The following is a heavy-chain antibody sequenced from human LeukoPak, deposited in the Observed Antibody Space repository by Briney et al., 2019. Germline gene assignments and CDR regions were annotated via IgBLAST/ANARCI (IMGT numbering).Heavy chain of an antibody. CDR2: INHSGST. J-gene: IGHJ5*02. D-gene: IGHD3-10*01. Sequence: SETLSLTCAVYGGSFSGYYWSWIRQPPGKGLEWIGEINHSGSTNYNPSLKSRVTISVDTSKNQFSLKLSSVTAADTAVYYCARRSNYYGSGSYYRPRQNWFDPWGQGTLVTVSS. CDR1: GGSFSGYY. V-gene: IGHV4-34*01. CDR3: ARRSNYYGSGSYYRPRQNWFDP.